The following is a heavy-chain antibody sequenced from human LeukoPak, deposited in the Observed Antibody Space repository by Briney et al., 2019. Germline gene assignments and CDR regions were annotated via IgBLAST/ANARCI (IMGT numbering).Heavy chain of an antibody. CDR1: GFKFRDYA. CDR2: ISWNGDEV. J-gene: IGHJ4*02. CDR3: AKANGPHCRRDTCSLAY. Sequence: QAGGSLRLSCVASGFKFRDYAIHWVRQTPGKGLEWVASISWNGDEVKYANSVKGRLTISRDNAENSLYLQMTSLRGEDTALYYCAKANGPHCRRDTCSLAYWGQGTQVIVAS. V-gene: IGHV3-9*01. D-gene: IGHD2-21*01.